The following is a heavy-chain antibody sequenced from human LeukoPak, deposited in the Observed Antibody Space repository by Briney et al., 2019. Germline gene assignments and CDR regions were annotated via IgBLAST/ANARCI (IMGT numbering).Heavy chain of an antibody. Sequence: SETLSLTCTVSGSSIRRTTYYWGWIRQPPGKGLEWIGSIYYSGSTYYNPSLESRVTISVDTSKNHLSLKLSSVTAADTAVYYCARHDSSGPYNAFDIWGQGTMVTVSS. CDR2: IYYSGST. CDR1: GSSIRRTTYY. CDR3: ARHDSSGPYNAFDI. V-gene: IGHV4-39*01. D-gene: IGHD3-22*01. J-gene: IGHJ3*02.